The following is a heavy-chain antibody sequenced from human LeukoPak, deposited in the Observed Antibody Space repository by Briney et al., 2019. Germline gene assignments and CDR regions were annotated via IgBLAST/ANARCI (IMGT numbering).Heavy chain of an antibody. V-gene: IGHV1-18*01. CDR1: GYTFTSYG. CDR3: ARLVDSGYETYYYYYMDV. Sequence: ASVKVSCKASGYTFTSYGISWVRQAPGQGLEWMGWISAYNGNTNYAQKLQGGVTMTTDTSTSTAYMELRSLRSDDTAVYYCARLVDSGYETYYYYYMDVWGKGTTVTVSS. J-gene: IGHJ6*03. D-gene: IGHD5-12*01. CDR2: ISAYNGNT.